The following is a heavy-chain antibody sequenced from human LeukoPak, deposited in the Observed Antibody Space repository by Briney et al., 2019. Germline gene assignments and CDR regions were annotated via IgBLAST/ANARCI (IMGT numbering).Heavy chain of an antibody. CDR2: INHSGST. D-gene: IGHD3-3*01. Sequence: SETLSLTCAVYGGSFSGYYWSWIRQPPGKGLEWIGEINHSGSTNYNPSLKSRVTISVDTSKNQFSLKLNSVTAADTAVYYCARRRKRGYYQGTQGAFDIWGQGTTVTVSS. CDR1: GGSFSGYY. CDR3: ARRRKRGYYQGTQGAFDI. V-gene: IGHV4-34*01. J-gene: IGHJ3*02.